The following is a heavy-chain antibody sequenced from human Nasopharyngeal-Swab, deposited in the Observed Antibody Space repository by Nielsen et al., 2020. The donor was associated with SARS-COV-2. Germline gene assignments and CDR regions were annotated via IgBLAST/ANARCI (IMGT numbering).Heavy chain of an antibody. CDR1: GFTFSSFE. J-gene: IGHJ6*02. Sequence: GGSLRLSCAASGFTFSSFEMNWVRQAPGKGLHWVAVISYDGKTTYYADSVRGRFTISRDNSKNTNYLQMNSLRLDDTAVYFCASTRWVEVPHVYGLNVWGQGTTVTVSS. D-gene: IGHD5-24*01. CDR3: ASTRWVEVPHVYGLNV. V-gene: IGHV3-30*04. CDR2: ISYDGKTT.